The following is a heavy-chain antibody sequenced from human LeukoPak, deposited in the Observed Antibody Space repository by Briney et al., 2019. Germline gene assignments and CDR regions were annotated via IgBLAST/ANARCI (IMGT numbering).Heavy chain of an antibody. D-gene: IGHD6-19*01. CDR1: GFTFSSYG. J-gene: IGHJ4*02. CDR3: ATGKQWLTDY. V-gene: IGHV3-33*01. CDR2: IWYDGGNK. Sequence: GGALRLSCAASGFTFSSYGVHWVRQAPGKGLERGAVIWYDGGNKYYVDSVKGRVSLSRDTSKNTLYMQMRGLRAEDTGVCYCATGKQWLTDYWGQGTLVTVSS.